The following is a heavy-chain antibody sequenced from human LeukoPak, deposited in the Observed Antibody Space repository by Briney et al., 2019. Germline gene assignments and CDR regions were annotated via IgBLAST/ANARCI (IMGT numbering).Heavy chain of an antibody. CDR1: GFSLSNFQ. CDR3: MRDYMGWFDP. J-gene: IGHJ5*02. V-gene: IGHV3-30-3*01. CDR2: ISLDGSTE. Sequence: GRSLRLSCVASGFSLSNFQMYWVRQAPGKGLEWVSIISLDGSTEFYADSVKGRFTISRDTASNTMHLEMNNLRIEDTAVYYCMRDYMGWFDPWGQGSLVTVSS. D-gene: IGHD3-10*01.